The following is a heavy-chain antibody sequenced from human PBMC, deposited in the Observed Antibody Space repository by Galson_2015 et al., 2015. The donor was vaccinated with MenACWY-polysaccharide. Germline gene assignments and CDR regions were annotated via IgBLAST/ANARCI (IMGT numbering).Heavy chain of an antibody. CDR1: GSTFIHYW. Sequence: SGAAVKKPGEYLTISCRGSGSTFIHYWIGWGRQLPEKGLEWMGIIYLGDSDRKYSPTFPGQVTISIGKSISPAYLQWSSLKASDTAMYYCASHPSAAPAYWGFELWGRGTLVTVSS. J-gene: IGHJ2*01. CDR2: IYLGDSDR. V-gene: IGHV5-51*01. CDR3: ASHPSAAPAYWGFEL. D-gene: IGHD2-2*01.